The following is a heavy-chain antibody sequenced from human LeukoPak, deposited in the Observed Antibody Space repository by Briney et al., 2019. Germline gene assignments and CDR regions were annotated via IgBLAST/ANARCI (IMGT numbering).Heavy chain of an antibody. V-gene: IGHV4-59*01. CDR1: GGSISSYY. CDR2: IYYSGST. J-gene: IGHJ4*02. CDR3: ARDTYFDY. Sequence: SETLSLTCTVSGGSISSYYWSWIRQPPGKGLEWIGYIYYSGSTNYNPSLKSRVTISVDTSKNQFSLKLSSVTAADTAVYYCARDTYFDYWGQGTLVTVSS.